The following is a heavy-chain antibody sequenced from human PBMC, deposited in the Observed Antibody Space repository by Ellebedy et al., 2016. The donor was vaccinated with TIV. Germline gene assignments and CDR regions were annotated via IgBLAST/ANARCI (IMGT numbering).Heavy chain of an antibody. D-gene: IGHD2-15*01. CDR1: GGSFSGYY. CDR3: ARGARISDY. J-gene: IGHJ4*02. Sequence: SETLSLXXAVYGGSFSGYYWSWIRQPPGKGLEWIGEINHSGSTNYNPSLKSRVTISVDTSKNQFSLKLSSVTAADTAVYYCARGARISDYWGQGTLVTVSS. CDR2: INHSGST. V-gene: IGHV4-34*01.